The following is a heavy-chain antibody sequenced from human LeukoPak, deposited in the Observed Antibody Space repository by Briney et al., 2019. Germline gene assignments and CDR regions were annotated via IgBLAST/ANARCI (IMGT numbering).Heavy chain of an antibody. J-gene: IGHJ4*02. Sequence: PSETLSLTCTVSGGSISSGGHYWSWIRQHPGKGLEWIGYIYYSGSTYYNPSLKSRVTISVDTSKNQFSLKLSSVTAADTAVYYCARASYYDSSGLTDPYYFDYWGQGTLVTVSS. V-gene: IGHV4-31*03. D-gene: IGHD3-22*01. CDR1: GGSISSGGHY. CDR2: IYYSGST. CDR3: ARASYYDSSGLTDPYYFDY.